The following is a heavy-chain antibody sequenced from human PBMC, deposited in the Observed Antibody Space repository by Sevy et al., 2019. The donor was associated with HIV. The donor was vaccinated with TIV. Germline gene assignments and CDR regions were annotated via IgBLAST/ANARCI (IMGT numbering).Heavy chain of an antibody. J-gene: IGHJ6*02. D-gene: IGHD3-22*01. V-gene: IGHV1-24*01. Sequence: ASVKVSCKVSGYTLIQLSMHWVRQVPGKGLEWMGSFDPEDGETIYAQKFQGRVTMTEDTSTDTAYMELSSLKSEDTAVYYCAREDSDDTSAYYYFYYGMDVWGQGTTVTVSS. CDR3: AREDSDDTSAYYYFYYGMDV. CDR1: GYTLIQLS. CDR2: FDPEDGET.